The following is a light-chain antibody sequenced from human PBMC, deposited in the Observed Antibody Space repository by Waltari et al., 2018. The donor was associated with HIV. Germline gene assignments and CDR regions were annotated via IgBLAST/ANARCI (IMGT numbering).Light chain of an antibody. J-gene: IGKJ2*01. CDR1: QSISNW. CDR3: QQYNTYSPYT. V-gene: IGKV1-5*03. Sequence: DIQMTQSPSTLSASVGDRVSITCRASQSISNWLDWYQQKPGKPPTLLVYAASIVEDEVPSRFSGSGSGTEFTLTISSLQPDDFATYFCQQYNTYSPYTFGQGTKLEIK. CDR2: AAS.